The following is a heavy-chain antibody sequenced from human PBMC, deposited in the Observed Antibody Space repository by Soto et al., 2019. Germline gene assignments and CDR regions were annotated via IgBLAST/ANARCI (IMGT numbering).Heavy chain of an antibody. Sequence: ASVKVSCKASGYTFTSYGISWVRQAPGQGLEWMGWISAYNGNTNYAQKLQGRVTMTTDTSTSTAHMELRSLRSDDTAVYYCARDGDTIFGVVNVSGMDVWGQGTTVTVSS. CDR3: ARDGDTIFGVVNVSGMDV. J-gene: IGHJ6*02. V-gene: IGHV1-18*04. CDR1: GYTFTSYG. D-gene: IGHD3-3*01. CDR2: ISAYNGNT.